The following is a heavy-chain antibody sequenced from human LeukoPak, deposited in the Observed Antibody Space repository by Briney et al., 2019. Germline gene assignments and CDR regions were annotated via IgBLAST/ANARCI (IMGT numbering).Heavy chain of an antibody. CDR2: ISYDGSKK. J-gene: IGHJ4*02. D-gene: IGHD5-18*01. Sequence: GRSLRLSCAATGFTFSSYGMHWVRQAPGKGPEWVATISYDGSKKYHADSVKGRFTISRDDSKNTLYLQMDSLRAEDTAVYYCAKDQWGGYTYAYFDYWGQGTLVTVSS. V-gene: IGHV3-30*18. CDR3: AKDQWGGYTYAYFDY. CDR1: GFTFSSYG.